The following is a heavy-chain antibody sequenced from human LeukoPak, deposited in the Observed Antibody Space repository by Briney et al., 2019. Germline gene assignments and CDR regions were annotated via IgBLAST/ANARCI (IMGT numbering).Heavy chain of an antibody. D-gene: IGHD6-13*01. CDR3: ARRRGGSSWVDY. V-gene: IGHV4-39*01. Sequence: SETLSLTCSGYGVSVSSVSYHWTSLRQPPEKILEWIGAIYSSGFTYYNPALKTIVTDSSVTSKNQFSLKLTSVTAADTAVYYCARRRGGSSWVDYWGQGTLVTVSS. CDR2: IYSSGFT. J-gene: IGHJ4*02. CDR1: GVSVSSVSYH.